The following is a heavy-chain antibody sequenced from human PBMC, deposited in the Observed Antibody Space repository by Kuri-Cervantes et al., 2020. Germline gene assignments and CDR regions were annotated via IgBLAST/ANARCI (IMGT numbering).Heavy chain of an antibody. CDR3: AREKRITMVRGVTIYYYYGMDV. V-gene: IGHV1-18*01. D-gene: IGHD3-10*01. Sequence: ASVKVSCKASGYTFTSYGISWVRQAPGQGLEWMGWISAYNGNTNYAQKLQGRVTMTTDTSTSTAYMELRSLRSDDTAVYYCAREKRITMVRGVTIYYYYGMDVWGQGTTVTVSS. CDR2: ISAYNGNT. CDR1: GYTFTSYG. J-gene: IGHJ6*02.